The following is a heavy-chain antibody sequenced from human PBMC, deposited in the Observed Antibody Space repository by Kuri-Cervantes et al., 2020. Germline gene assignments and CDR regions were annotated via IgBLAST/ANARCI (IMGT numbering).Heavy chain of an antibody. CDR3: ARGPTGGYSFDY. V-gene: IGHV1-46*01. Sequence: ASVKVSCKASGYTFTSYYMHWVRQAPGQGLEWMGIINPSGGSTSYAQKFQGRVTMTRDTSKNQFSLKLSSVTAADTAVYYCARGPTGGYSFDYWGQGTLVTVSS. J-gene: IGHJ4*02. D-gene: IGHD2-2*03. CDR1: GYTFTSYY. CDR2: INPSGGST.